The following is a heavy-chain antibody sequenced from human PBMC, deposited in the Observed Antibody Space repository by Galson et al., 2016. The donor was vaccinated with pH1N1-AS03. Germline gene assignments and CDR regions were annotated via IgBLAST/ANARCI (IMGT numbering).Heavy chain of an antibody. CDR3: ASRCSSTSCLYYYYGMDV. Sequence: SVKVSCKASGYTFTSYDINWVRQATGQGLEWMGWMNPNSGNTGYAQKFQGRVTMTRNTSISTAYMELSSLRSEDTAVYCCASRCSSTSCLYYYYGMDVWGQGTTVTVSS. J-gene: IGHJ6*02. D-gene: IGHD2-2*01. V-gene: IGHV1-8*01. CDR1: GYTFTSYD. CDR2: MNPNSGNT.